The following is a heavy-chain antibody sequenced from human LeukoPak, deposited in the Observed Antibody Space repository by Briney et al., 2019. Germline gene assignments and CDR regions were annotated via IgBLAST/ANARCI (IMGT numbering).Heavy chain of an antibody. CDR1: GLTFSSYA. Sequence: GGSLRLSCAASGLTFSSYAMSWFRQAPGKGLEWVSAISGSGGSIYYADSVKGRFTISRDNSKNTLYLQMNSLRAEDTAVYYCATPPASRYCSGGSCQNYFDYWGQGTLVTVSS. D-gene: IGHD2-15*01. CDR3: ATPPASRYCSGGSCQNYFDY. J-gene: IGHJ4*02. V-gene: IGHV3-23*01. CDR2: ISGSGGSI.